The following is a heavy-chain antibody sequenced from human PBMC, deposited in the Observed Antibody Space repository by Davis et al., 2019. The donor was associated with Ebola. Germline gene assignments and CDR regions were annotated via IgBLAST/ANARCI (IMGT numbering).Heavy chain of an antibody. CDR1: VITFSSYA. Sequence: GESLKISCTDSVITFSSYAMTWVRQAPGKGLEWVANIKQDGSEKYYVDSVKGRFTISRDNAKNSLYLQMNSLRAEDTAVYYCAREGITMVRGVSQPFDYWGQGTLVTVSS. CDR2: IKQDGSEK. J-gene: IGHJ4*02. V-gene: IGHV3-7*03. D-gene: IGHD3-10*01. CDR3: AREGITMVRGVSQPFDY.